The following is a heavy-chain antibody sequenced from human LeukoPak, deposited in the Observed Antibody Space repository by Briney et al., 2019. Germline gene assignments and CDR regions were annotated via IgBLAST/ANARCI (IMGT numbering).Heavy chain of an antibody. CDR1: GFTFSTYN. V-gene: IGHV3-21*01. CDR3: VRVLLEQDYYYGMDV. J-gene: IGHJ6*02. Sequence: PGGSLRLSCAASGFTFSTYNMNWVRQAPGKGLEWVSSISSGSTYIYYADSLKGRFTISRDNAKNSLYLQMNSLRAEDTAVYYCVRVLLEQDYYYGMDVWGQGTTVTVSS. CDR2: ISSGSTYI. D-gene: IGHD1/OR15-1a*01.